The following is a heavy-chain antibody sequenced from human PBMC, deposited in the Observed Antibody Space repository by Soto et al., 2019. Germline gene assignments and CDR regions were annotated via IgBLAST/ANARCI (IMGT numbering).Heavy chain of an antibody. Sequence: GGSLRLSCAASGFTFSSYSMNWVRQAPGKGLEWVSSISSSSSYIYYADSVKGRFTISRDNAKNSLYLQMNSLRAEDTAVYYCARDFDILTGYFHDAFDIWGQGTMVTVSS. CDR2: ISSSSSYI. J-gene: IGHJ3*02. CDR3: ARDFDILTGYFHDAFDI. D-gene: IGHD3-9*01. CDR1: GFTFSSYS. V-gene: IGHV3-21*01.